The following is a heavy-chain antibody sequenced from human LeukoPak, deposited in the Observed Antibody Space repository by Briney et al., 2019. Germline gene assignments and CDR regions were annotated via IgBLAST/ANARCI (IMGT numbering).Heavy chain of an antibody. V-gene: IGHV1-18*01. Sequence: ASVKVSCKASGYTFNTYGLAWVRQAPGHGLEWMGWINPSTGSTEYAQKFQDRLTMTTDTSTNTAYLDLSSLRSDDTAVYYCSRDVNMLKVGIQSPDVFDVWGQGTMVTVSA. CDR1: GYTFNTYG. J-gene: IGHJ3*01. D-gene: IGHD3-16*01. CDR3: SRDVNMLKVGIQSPDVFDV. CDR2: INPSTGST.